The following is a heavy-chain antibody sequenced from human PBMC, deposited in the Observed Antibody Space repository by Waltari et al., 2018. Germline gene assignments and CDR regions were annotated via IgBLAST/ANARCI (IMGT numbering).Heavy chain of an antibody. CDR1: GGSISSGPYY. J-gene: IGHJ4*02. Sequence: QLQLQESGPGLVKSSETLSLTCTVSGGSISSGPYYSGWIRQPPGKGLEWIGSIYFGGSTYYNLSLKSRVTISVDTSKNQFSLRLSSVTAADTAVYYCARHPYSNGWSIFDYWGQGILVTVSS. CDR3: ARHPYSNGWSIFDY. V-gene: IGHV4-39*07. CDR2: IYFGGST. D-gene: IGHD6-19*01.